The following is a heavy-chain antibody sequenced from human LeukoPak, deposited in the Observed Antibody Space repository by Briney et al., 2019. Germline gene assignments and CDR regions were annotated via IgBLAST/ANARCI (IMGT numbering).Heavy chain of an antibody. V-gene: IGHV3-7*01. CDR3: ANYCSTSSCPYY. CDR2: IKQDGSEK. CDR1: GFTFSNYW. Sequence: GGSLRLSCAASGFTFSNYWMSWVSQAPGKGLEGVANIKQDGSEKYYVESVKGRFTISRDNAKNSLYLQMNSLRAEDTAFYYCANYCSTSSCPYYWGQGTLVTVSS. J-gene: IGHJ4*02. D-gene: IGHD2-2*01.